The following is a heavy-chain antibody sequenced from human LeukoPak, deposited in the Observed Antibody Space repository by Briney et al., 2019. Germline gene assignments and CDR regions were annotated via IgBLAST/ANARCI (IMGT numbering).Heavy chain of an antibody. J-gene: IGHJ5*02. Sequence: VASVKVSCKASGYTFTGYYMHWVRQAPGQGLEWMGWINPNSGGTNYAQKFQGRVTMTRDTSISTAYMELSRLRSDDTAVYYCARTLSNYDWFDPWGQGTLVTVSS. CDR1: GYTFTGYY. D-gene: IGHD4-11*01. CDR3: ARTLSNYDWFDP. V-gene: IGHV1-2*02. CDR2: INPNSGGT.